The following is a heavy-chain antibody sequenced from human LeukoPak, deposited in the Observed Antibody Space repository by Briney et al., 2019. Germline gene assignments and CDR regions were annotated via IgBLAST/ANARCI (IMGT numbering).Heavy chain of an antibody. Sequence: TGGSLRLSCAASGFTFSSYAMSWVRQAPGKGLEWVSAISGSGGSTYYADSVKGRFTISRDNAKNSLYLQMNSLRAEDTAVYYCARDPYSGSYSAYYYYYMDVWGKGTTVTVSS. D-gene: IGHD1-26*01. V-gene: IGHV3-23*01. J-gene: IGHJ6*03. CDR3: ARDPYSGSYSAYYYYYMDV. CDR2: ISGSGGST. CDR1: GFTFSSYA.